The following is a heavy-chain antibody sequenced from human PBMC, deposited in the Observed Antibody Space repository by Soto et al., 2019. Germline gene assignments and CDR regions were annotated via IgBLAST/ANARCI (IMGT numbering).Heavy chain of an antibody. CDR1: GFTFSSYA. V-gene: IGHV3-23*01. Sequence: EVQLLESGGGLVQPGGSLRLSCAASGFTFSSYAMSWVRQTPGTGLEWVSGISGGGGTTYYAASVKGRFTISRDNSKNRLYLQINSLRAEDTAVYYCAKQAGYSSDPFDYWGQGTLVTVSS. CDR2: ISGGGGTT. CDR3: AKQAGYSSDPFDY. J-gene: IGHJ4*02. D-gene: IGHD6-19*01.